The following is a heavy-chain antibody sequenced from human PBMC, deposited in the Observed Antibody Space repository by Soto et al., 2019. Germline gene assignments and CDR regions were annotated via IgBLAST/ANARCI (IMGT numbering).Heavy chain of an antibody. CDR2: IIPIFGTA. CDR3: AESGSQLPYYYYYGMDV. J-gene: IGHJ6*02. Sequence: SVKVSCKASGGTFSSYAISWVRQAPGQGLEWMGGIIPIFGTANYAQKFQGRVTITADESTSTAYMELSSLRSEDTAVYYCAESGSQLPYYYYYGMDVWGQGTTVTVSS. D-gene: IGHD2-2*01. V-gene: IGHV1-69*13. CDR1: GGTFSSYA.